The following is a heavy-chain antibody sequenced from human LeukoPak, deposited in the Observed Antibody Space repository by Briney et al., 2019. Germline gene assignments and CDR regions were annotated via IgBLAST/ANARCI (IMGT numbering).Heavy chain of an antibody. CDR1: GFTFGDYA. CDR3: TRGREWELRKSAFDI. Sequence: PGGSLRLSCTASGFTFGDYAMSWFRQAPGKGLEWVGFIRSKAYGGTTEYAASVKGRFTISRDDSKSIAYLQMNSLKTEDTAVYYCTRGREWELRKSAFDIXXXGTMVTV. V-gene: IGHV3-49*03. D-gene: IGHD1-26*01. CDR2: IRSKAYGGTT. J-gene: IGHJ3*02.